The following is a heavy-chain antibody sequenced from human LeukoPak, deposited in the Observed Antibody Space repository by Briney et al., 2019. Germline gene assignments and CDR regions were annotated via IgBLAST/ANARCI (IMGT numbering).Heavy chain of an antibody. CDR1: GGSISSYY. CDR2: IYTSGST. D-gene: IGHD2-2*01. J-gene: IGHJ5*02. V-gene: IGHV4-4*09. CDR3: ARRILVPQGGEWFDP. Sequence: SETLSLTCTVSGGSISSYYWSWIRQPPGKGLEWIGYIYTSGSTNYNPSLKSRVTISVDTSKNQFSLKLSSVTAADTAVYYCARRILVPQGGEWFDPWGQGTLVTVSS.